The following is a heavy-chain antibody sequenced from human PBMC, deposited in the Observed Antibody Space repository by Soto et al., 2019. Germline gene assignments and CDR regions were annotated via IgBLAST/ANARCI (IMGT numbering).Heavy chain of an antibody. D-gene: IGHD2-21*01. CDR1: GYIFTNYY. V-gene: IGHV1-2*02. CDR2: INPKTSGT. CDR3: ARRLAYCGGDCYTQPIDY. Sequence: GASVKVSCKASGYIFTNYYIYWVRQAPGQGLEWMGWINPKTSGTKYAQNFQGRVTMTRDTPISAAYMMLSRLTSDDTAVYYCARRLAYCGGDCYTQPIDYWGQGSLVTVSS. J-gene: IGHJ4*02.